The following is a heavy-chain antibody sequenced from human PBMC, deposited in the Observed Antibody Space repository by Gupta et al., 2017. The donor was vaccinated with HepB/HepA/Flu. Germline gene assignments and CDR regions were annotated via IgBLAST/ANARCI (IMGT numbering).Heavy chain of an antibody. Sequence: EVQLVESGGGLVPPGGSLRLSCAASGFNFRTYGMHWVRQAPGKGLEYVSAISGNGVGRYYATSVKGRFIVSRDNSKNTLYLQMGSLRAEDMAVYYCARDRVPSSPDFYYFYYGMDVWGQGTTVTVSS. J-gene: IGHJ6*02. CDR2: ISGNGVGR. V-gene: IGHV3-64*01. D-gene: IGHD2-2*01. CDR3: ARDRVPSSPDFYYFYYGMDV. CDR1: GFNFRTYG.